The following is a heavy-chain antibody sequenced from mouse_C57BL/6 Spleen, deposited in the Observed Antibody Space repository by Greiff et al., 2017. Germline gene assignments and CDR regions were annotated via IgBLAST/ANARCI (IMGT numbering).Heavy chain of an antibody. CDR1: GYTFTSYW. Sequence: QVQLQQPGTELVKPGASVKLSCKASGYTFTSYWMHWVKQRPGQGLEWIGNINPSNGGTNYNEKFKSKATLTEDKTSSRTYMLLSSLTSEYAAVDYCAGRGTSGVARYFDVWGTGTTVTVSS. CDR3: AGRGTSGVARYFDV. J-gene: IGHJ1*03. CDR2: INPSNGGT. V-gene: IGHV1-53*01. D-gene: IGHD1-1*01.